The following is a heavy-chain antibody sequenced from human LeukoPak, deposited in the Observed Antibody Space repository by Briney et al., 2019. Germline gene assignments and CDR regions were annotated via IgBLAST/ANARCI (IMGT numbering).Heavy chain of an antibody. J-gene: IGHJ4*02. CDR3: ARVIRAAPGKGYFDY. CDR2: ISGSGGST. Sequence: PSGGSLRLSCATSGFIFSTYALSWVRQAPGKGLEWASSISGSGGSTYHADSVKGRFTISRDSSKNTLYLRMNSLRAEDTAIYYCARVIRAAPGKGYFDYWGQGTLVTVSS. V-gene: IGHV3-23*01. CDR1: GFIFSTYA. D-gene: IGHD6-13*01.